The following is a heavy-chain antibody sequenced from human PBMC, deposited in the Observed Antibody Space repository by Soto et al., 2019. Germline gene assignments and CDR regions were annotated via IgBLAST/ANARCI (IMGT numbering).Heavy chain of an antibody. J-gene: IGHJ4*02. D-gene: IGHD3-10*01. Sequence: EVQLVESGGGLVQPGGSLRLSCAASGFTFSSYDMHWVRQATGKGLEWVSAIGTAGDTYYPGSVKGRFTISRENAKNSLYLQINSLRAGDTAVYYCARAISEVVRGVIMTYFDYWGQGTLVTVSS. CDR2: IGTAGDT. CDR3: ARAISEVVRGVIMTYFDY. CDR1: GFTFSSYD. V-gene: IGHV3-13*01.